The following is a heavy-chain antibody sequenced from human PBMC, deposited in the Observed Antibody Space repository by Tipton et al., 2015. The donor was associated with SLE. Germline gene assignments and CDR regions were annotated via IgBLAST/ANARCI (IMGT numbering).Heavy chain of an antibody. Sequence: QLVQSGAEVKKPGESLKISCKGSGYSFTSYWIGWVRQMPGKGLEWMGIIYPDDSDTRYSPSFQGQVTISVDKSINSAFLQWSSLQASDTAMYYCARHRDFWTGNDAFDMWGQGTKVIVSS. CDR1: GYSFTSYW. J-gene: IGHJ3*02. CDR3: ARHRDFWTGNDAFDM. D-gene: IGHD3/OR15-3a*01. CDR2: IYPDDSDT. V-gene: IGHV5-51*01.